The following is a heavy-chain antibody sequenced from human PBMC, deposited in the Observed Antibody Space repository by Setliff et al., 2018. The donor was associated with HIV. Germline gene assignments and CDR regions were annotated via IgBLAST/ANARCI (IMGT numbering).Heavy chain of an antibody. CDR3: ARIGSGWSVGWFDP. CDR2: MYYSGST. Sequence: SETLSLTCAVYGGSFSGYFWSWVRQPPGKGLEWIGSMYYSGSTYYTPSLKSRITISLDTSKNQLSLKLRSVTAADTAVYYCARIGSGWSVGWFDPWGQGTLVTVSS. J-gene: IGHJ5*02. V-gene: IGHV4-34*01. CDR1: GGSFSGYF. D-gene: IGHD6-13*01.